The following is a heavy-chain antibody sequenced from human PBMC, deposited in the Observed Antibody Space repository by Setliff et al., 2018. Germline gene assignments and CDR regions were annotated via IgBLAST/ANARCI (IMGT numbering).Heavy chain of an antibody. Sequence: LSLTCIVAGDSISNSDYYWGWIRQPPGKGLEWIGRVYNTGTTNYNPSLESRVTISISADTSNKSFSLNLFSVTAADTAVYYCVGRDFSGGDSWGHGTLVTVSS. V-gene: IGHV4-39*02. J-gene: IGHJ5*01. CDR2: VYNTGTT. CDR3: VGRDFSGGDS. D-gene: IGHD6-25*01. CDR1: GDSISNSDYY.